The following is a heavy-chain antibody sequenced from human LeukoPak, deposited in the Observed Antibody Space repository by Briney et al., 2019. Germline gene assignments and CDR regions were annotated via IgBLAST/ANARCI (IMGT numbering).Heavy chain of an antibody. Sequence: SETLSLTCTVSHYSISSNYYWGWIRQPPGKGLEWIGSIYHSGSTYYNPSLKSRVTISVDTSKNQFSLKLTSVTAADTAVYYCARSSGYMSYWGQGTLVTVSS. CDR3: ARSSGYMSY. CDR2: IYHSGST. J-gene: IGHJ4*02. CDR1: HYSISSNYY. D-gene: IGHD3-22*01. V-gene: IGHV4-38-2*02.